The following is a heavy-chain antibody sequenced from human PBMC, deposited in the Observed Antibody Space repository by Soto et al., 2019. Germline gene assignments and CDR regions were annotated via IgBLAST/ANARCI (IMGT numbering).Heavy chain of an antibody. CDR2: ISSKAYGGTT. D-gene: IGHD3-3*01. J-gene: IGHJ4*02. V-gene: IGHV3-49*04. CDR1: GFTFGDYA. CDR3: TGAPDYDFWSGYYTGYGSHFDY. Sequence: GGSLRLSCTASGFTFGDYAMRWVRQAPGKGLEWVGFISSKAYGGTTEYAESVKGRFTISRDDSKSIAYLQMNSLKTYDTAVYYCTGAPDYDFWSGYYTGYGSHFDYWGQGTLVTVSS.